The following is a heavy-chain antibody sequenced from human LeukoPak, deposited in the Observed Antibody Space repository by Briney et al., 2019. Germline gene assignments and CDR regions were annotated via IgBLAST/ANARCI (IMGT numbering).Heavy chain of an antibody. V-gene: IGHV3-7*05. CDR1: GFTFGNAW. CDR2: INQDGSEK. D-gene: IGHD3-22*01. Sequence: PGGSLRLSCAASGFTFGNAWMSWVRQAPGKGLQWVANINQDGSEKYSVDSVKGRFTISRDNAKNSLYLQMNSLRAEDTAVYYCAREYYSDSSGSDYWGQGTLVTVSS. J-gene: IGHJ4*02. CDR3: AREYYSDSSGSDY.